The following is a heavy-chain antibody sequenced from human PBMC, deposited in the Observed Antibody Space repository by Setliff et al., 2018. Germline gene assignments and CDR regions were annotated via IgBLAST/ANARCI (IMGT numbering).Heavy chain of an antibody. CDR1: GYTFTNYA. CDR2: INAGTGNT. J-gene: IGHJ5*02. V-gene: IGHV1-3*01. Sequence: ASVKVSCKASGYTFTNYAMHWVRQAPGQRLEWMGWINAGTGNTKYSQKFQGRVTITGDTSASTAYMELSSLRSEDTAVYYCARDWSVGFDPWGQGTLVTVSS. D-gene: IGHD2-15*01. CDR3: ARDWSVGFDP.